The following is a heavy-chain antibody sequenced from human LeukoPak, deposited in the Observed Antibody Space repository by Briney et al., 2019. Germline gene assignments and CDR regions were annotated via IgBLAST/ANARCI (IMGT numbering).Heavy chain of an antibody. J-gene: IGHJ4*02. Sequence: SETLSLTCTVSGDSISSSYWSWIRQPPGKGLEWIGYIYYSGGTNCNPSLRSRVTMSVDTSKNQFSLKLSSVTAADTAVYYCARQSTTVPFDYWGQGTLVTVSS. CDR3: ARQSTTVPFDY. CDR1: GDSISSSY. V-gene: IGHV4-59*08. CDR2: IYYSGGT. D-gene: IGHD4-11*01.